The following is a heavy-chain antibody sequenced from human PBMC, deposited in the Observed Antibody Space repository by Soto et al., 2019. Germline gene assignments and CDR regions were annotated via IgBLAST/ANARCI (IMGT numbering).Heavy chain of an antibody. CDR3: ASGSRVPHY. Sequence: SETLSLTCAVSSGSISRGGYSWGWIRQSPGKGLEWIGYISHSGSTYYNPSLKSRVTISVDRSKNQFSLKLSSVTAADTAVYYCASGSRVPHYWGQGTLVTASS. CDR2: ISHSGST. CDR1: SGSISRGGYS. V-gene: IGHV4-30-2*06. J-gene: IGHJ4*02.